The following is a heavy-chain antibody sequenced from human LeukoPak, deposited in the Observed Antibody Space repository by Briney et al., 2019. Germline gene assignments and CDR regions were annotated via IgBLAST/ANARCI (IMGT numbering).Heavy chain of an antibody. CDR1: GFTFSSYG. V-gene: IGHV3-33*06. J-gene: IGHJ4*02. CDR3: AKDLSVEMASEARGF. CDR2: IWDDGSNK. Sequence: PGGSLRLSCAASGFTFSSYGMHWVRQAPGKGLEWVAVIWDDGSNKYYADSVKGRFTISRDNSKNTLYLQMNSLRAEDTAVYYCAKDLSVEMASEARGFGGQGTLVTVSS. D-gene: IGHD5-24*01.